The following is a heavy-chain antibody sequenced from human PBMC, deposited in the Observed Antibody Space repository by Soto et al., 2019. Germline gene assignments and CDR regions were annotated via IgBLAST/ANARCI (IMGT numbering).Heavy chain of an antibody. V-gene: IGHV3-23*01. D-gene: IGHD5-12*01. CDR2: VTRGGSA. J-gene: IGHJ4*02. Sequence: PGGSLRLSCAASGFTFSNYAMTWVRQAPGKGLEWVSGVTRGGSAYYADSVKGRFTISRDNSKNTLFLQMNSLRAEDTAIYYCAKVRYSGTYWDSWGQGALVTVSS. CDR3: AKVRYSGTYWDS. CDR1: GFTFSNYA.